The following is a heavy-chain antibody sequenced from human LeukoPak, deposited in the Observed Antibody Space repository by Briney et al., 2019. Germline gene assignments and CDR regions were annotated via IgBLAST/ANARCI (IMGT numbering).Heavy chain of an antibody. CDR1: GYTFSSYW. Sequence: GESLKISCKGSGYTFSSYWIGWVRQMPGKGLEWMGIIYPGDSDTRYSPSLQGQVTISVDTSIGTAYLQWSILKASDTAIYYCARQNDFRLDYWGQGTLVTVSS. CDR3: ARQNDFRLDY. D-gene: IGHD3-3*01. V-gene: IGHV5-51*01. J-gene: IGHJ4*02. CDR2: IYPGDSDT.